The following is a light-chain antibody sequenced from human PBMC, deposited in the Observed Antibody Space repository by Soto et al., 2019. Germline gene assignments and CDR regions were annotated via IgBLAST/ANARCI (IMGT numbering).Light chain of an antibody. Sequence: DILMTQSPSTLSASVGDRVTITCRASQIISSWLAWYQQKPGKAPKLLIYKASSLESGVPSRFSGSGSGTEFTLTISSLQPDDFATYYCQQYNSYSWTFGQGTKVDIK. CDR2: KAS. J-gene: IGKJ1*01. CDR3: QQYNSYSWT. CDR1: QIISSW. V-gene: IGKV1-5*03.